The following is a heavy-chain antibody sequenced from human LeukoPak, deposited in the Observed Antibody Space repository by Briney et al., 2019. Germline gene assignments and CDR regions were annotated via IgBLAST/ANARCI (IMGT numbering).Heavy chain of an antibody. V-gene: IGHV3-7*01. CDR1: GFTFRSYW. CDR3: ARDAYYYSSDS. D-gene: IGHD3-10*01. J-gene: IGHJ4*02. CDR2: TSEDGSEK. Sequence: PGGSLRLSCAASGFTFRSYWMSWVRQVPGKGLEWVANTSEDGSEKYYVDSVKGRFTISRDNAENSVFLQMNSLRAEDTAVYYCARDAYYYSSDSWGRGTLVTVSS.